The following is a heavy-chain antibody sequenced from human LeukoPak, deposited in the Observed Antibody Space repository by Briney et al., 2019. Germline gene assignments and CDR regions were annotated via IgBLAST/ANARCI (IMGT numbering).Heavy chain of an antibody. CDR1: GYTFTSYY. Sequence: ASVQVSCKTSGYTFTSYYIHWLRQAPGQRFEWMGWSDPKSGATKYEHFQGRVTMTRDTSISTAYMELSRLASDDTAVYYCARGNFYDNKGYSPELRYWGQGTLVTVSS. V-gene: IGHV1-2*02. CDR3: ARGNFYDNKGYSPELRY. D-gene: IGHD3-10*01. CDR2: SDPKSGAT. J-gene: IGHJ4*02.